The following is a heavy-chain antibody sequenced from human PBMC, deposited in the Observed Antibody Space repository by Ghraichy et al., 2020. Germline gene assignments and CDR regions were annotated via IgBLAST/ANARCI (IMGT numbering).Heavy chain of an antibody. V-gene: IGHV4-59*08. Sequence: SETLSLTCTVSGVSISNYYWSWVRQPPGRGLEWIGYMYYSGSTNYNPSLKSRVTMSLDTSTNQFSLKLSSVTAADTAVYYCARLRGFTATTIDYFDYWGQGTLVTVSS. J-gene: IGHJ4*02. CDR3: ARLRGFTATTIDYFDY. CDR1: GVSISNYY. CDR2: MYYSGST. D-gene: IGHD4-17*01.